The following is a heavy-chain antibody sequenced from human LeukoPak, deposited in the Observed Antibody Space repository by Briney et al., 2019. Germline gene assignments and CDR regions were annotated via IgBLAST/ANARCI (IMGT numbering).Heavy chain of an antibody. Sequence: PGGSLRLSCAASGFTFSSYSINWVRQAPGKGLEWVSSISSSVSYIYYADSVKGRFTISRDNAKNSLYLQMNSLRPEDPAVYYCARDAHYDFWSGYYSTWPLGYWGKGPLVPVSS. J-gene: IGHJ4*02. CDR3: ARDAHYDFWSGYYSTWPLGY. CDR2: ISSSVSYI. D-gene: IGHD3-3*01. CDR1: GFTFSSYS. V-gene: IGHV3-21*01.